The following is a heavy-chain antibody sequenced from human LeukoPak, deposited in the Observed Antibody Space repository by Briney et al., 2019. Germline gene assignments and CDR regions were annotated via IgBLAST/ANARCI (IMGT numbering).Heavy chain of an antibody. CDR2: ISSSGSTI. J-gene: IGHJ4*02. D-gene: IGHD1-26*01. CDR3: ARDPVGRFRNFDY. V-gene: IGHV3-48*03. CDR1: GFTFSSYE. Sequence: GGSLRLSCAASGFTFSSYEMNWVRQAPGKGLEWVSYISSSGSTIYYADSVKGRFTISRDNARNSLYLQMNSLRAEDTAVYYCARDPVGRFRNFDYWGQGTLVTVSS.